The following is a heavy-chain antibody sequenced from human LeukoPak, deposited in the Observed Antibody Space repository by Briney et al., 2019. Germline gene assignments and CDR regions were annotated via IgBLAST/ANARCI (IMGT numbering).Heavy chain of an antibody. CDR3: ARGRANWGSHDAFDI. Sequence: GASVKVSCKASGYTFTSYGISWVRQATGQGLEWMGWMNPNSGNTGYAQKFQGRVTITRNTSISTAYMELSSLRSEDTAVYYCARGRANWGSHDAFDIWDQGTMVTVSS. V-gene: IGHV1-8*03. CDR2: MNPNSGNT. D-gene: IGHD7-27*01. J-gene: IGHJ3*02. CDR1: GYTFTSYG.